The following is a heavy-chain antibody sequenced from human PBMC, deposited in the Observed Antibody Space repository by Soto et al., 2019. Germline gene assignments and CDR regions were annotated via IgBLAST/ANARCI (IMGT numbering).Heavy chain of an antibody. V-gene: IGHV3-11*01. J-gene: IGHJ6*03. CDR1: GFTFRDFY. CDR2: IIGSSSTI. Sequence: QVQLVESGGGLVKPGGSPRLSCAASGFTFRDFYMSWIRQAPGKGLEWISQIIGSSSTIYYADSVKGRFTISRDNAKNSLYLQMNSLRAGDTAVYYCARVRLDLGDPTQERFYYDMDVWGKGTTVTVS. CDR3: ARVRLDLGDPTQERFYYDMDV. D-gene: IGHD4-17*01.